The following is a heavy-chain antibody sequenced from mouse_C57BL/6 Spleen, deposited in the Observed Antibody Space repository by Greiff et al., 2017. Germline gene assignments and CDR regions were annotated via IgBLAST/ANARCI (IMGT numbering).Heavy chain of an antibody. CDR1: GYAFSSYW. D-gene: IGHD1-1*01. CDR2: IYPGDGDT. Sequence: QVQLQQSGAELVKPGASVKISCKASGYAFSSYWMNWVKQRPGKGLEWIGQIYPGDGDTNYNGKFKGKATLTADKSSSTAYMQLSSLTSEDSAVYFCARCYYGNDAMDYGGQGTSVTVSS. CDR3: ARCYYGNDAMDY. V-gene: IGHV1-80*01. J-gene: IGHJ4*01.